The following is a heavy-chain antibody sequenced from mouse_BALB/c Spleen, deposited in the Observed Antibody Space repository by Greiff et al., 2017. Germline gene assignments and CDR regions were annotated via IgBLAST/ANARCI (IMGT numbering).Heavy chain of an antibody. CDR3: ARHLPITTAGGYAMDY. CDR1: GYTFTDYA. D-gene: IGHD1-2*01. Sequence: QVQLQQSGAELVRPGVSVKISCKGSGYTFTDYAMHWVKQSHAKSLEWIGVISTYYGDASYNQKFKGKATMTVDKSSSTAYMELARLTSEDSAVYYCARHLPITTAGGYAMDYWGQGTSVTVSS. V-gene: IGHV1-67*01. J-gene: IGHJ4*01. CDR2: ISTYYGDA.